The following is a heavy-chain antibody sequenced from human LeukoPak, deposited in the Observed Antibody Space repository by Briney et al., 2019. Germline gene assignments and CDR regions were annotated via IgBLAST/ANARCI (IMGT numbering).Heavy chain of an antibody. D-gene: IGHD3-16*01. CDR1: GYSISSGYY. CDR2: IYHSGST. J-gene: IGHJ3*02. CDR3: ARGPGGGAFDI. V-gene: IGHV4-38-2*02. Sequence: SETLSLTCTVSGYSISSGYYWGWIRQPPGKGLEWIGSIYHSGSTYYNPSLKSRVTISVDTSKNQFSLKLSSVTAADTAVYYCARGPGGGAFDIWGQGTMVTVSS.